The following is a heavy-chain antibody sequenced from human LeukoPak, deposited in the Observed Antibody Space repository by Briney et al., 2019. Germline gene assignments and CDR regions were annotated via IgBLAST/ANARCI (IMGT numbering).Heavy chain of an antibody. V-gene: IGHV1-46*01. Sequence: ASVKVSCKASGYTFTSYYMHWVRQAPGQGLEWMGIINPSGGSTSYAQKFQGRVTMTRDTSISTAYMELSRLRSDDTAVYYCARLRFLEWLLVDPWGQGTLVTVSS. CDR3: ARLRFLEWLLVDP. CDR2: INPSGGST. J-gene: IGHJ5*02. CDR1: GYTFTSYY. D-gene: IGHD3-3*01.